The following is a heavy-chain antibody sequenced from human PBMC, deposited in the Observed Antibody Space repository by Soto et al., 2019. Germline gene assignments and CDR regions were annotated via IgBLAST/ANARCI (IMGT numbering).Heavy chain of an antibody. J-gene: IGHJ4*02. Sequence: QITLKESGPTLVIPTQTLTLTCTFSGFSLNTRGVGVGWIRQPPGKALEWVALIPWDDAKRYSPSPRNTLAITEDPSINQVVLIMTTIDPVDTATYYCASRPFVFGSGWSFDFWGQGILVTVSS. CDR1: GFSLNTRGVG. CDR3: ASRPFVFGSGWSFDF. CDR2: IPWDDAK. D-gene: IGHD6-19*01. V-gene: IGHV2-5*02.